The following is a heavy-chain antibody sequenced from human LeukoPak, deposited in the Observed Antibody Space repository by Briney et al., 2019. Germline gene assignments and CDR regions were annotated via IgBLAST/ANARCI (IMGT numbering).Heavy chain of an antibody. V-gene: IGHV4-59*01. J-gene: IGHJ1*01. CDR2: IYNSAHT. Sequence: SETLSLTCTVSGGSISNYYWSWIRQPPGKGLEWIGYIYNSAHTNYNPSPKSRVTISEDTSTNQLSLKLSSVTAADTAVYYCARAAVTTSRYFQHWGQGTLVTVSS. CDR3: ARAAVTTSRYFQH. D-gene: IGHD4-17*01. CDR1: GGSISNYY.